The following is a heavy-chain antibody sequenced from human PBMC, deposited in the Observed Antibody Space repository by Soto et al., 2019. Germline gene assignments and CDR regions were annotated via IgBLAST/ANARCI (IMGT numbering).Heavy chain of an antibody. V-gene: IGHV4-30-4*01. CDR3: ARYNCTDGGTAFDI. J-gene: IGHJ3*02. CDR2: IYYSGST. D-gene: IGHD1-20*01. CDR1: VGSISSGDYY. Sequence: QVQLQESGPGLVKPSQTLSLTCTVSVGSISSGDYYWSWIRQPPGKGLEWIGYIYYSGSTYHNTCRKSRVNMAVDKYMNKCSLKRSCVTAADTAVYYCARYNCTDGGTAFDICGPGTMVTVSS.